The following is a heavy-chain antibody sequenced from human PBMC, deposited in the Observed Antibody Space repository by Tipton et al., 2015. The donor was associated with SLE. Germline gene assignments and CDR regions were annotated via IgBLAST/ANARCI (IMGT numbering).Heavy chain of an antibody. CDR3: ARFIRPTSESSVYPAD. V-gene: IGHV4-59*08. D-gene: IGHD3-22*01. CDR1: GGSISNDY. CDR2: IHYSGST. Sequence: TLSLTCAVSGGSISNDYWSWIRQSPGEGLEWIGYIHYSGSTNYNPSLKSRVTISIDSSKNQFSLKLSSVTAADTAVYHCARFIRPTSESSVYPADWGQGTLVTVSS. J-gene: IGHJ4*02.